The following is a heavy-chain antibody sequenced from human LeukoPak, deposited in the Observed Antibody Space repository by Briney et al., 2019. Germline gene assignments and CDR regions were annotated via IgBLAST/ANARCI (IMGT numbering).Heavy chain of an antibody. Sequence: GGSLRLSCAASGFTFSSYGMHWVRQAPGKGLEWVAFIRYDGSNKYYADSVKGRFTISRDNSKNTLYLQMNSLRAEDTAVYYCANRGEAGYDILTGYFDYWGQGTLVTVSS. D-gene: IGHD3-9*01. CDR2: IRYDGSNK. CDR3: ANRGEAGYDILTGYFDY. V-gene: IGHV3-30*02. J-gene: IGHJ4*02. CDR1: GFTFSSYG.